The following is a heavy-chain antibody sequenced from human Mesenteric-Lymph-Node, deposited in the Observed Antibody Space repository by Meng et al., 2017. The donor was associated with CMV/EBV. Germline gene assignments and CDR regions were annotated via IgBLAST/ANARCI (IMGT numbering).Heavy chain of an antibody. CDR2: IYYSGSA. V-gene: IGHV4-59*01. J-gene: IGHJ4*02. Sequence: SETLSLTCTVSGASISNYYWSWIRQPPREGLEWIGNIYYSGSADYNPSLKSRATISIDTSKTHFSLMLSSVTAADTAVYYCARGTIFGVVTEWGQGTLVTVSS. CDR3: ARGTIFGVVTE. D-gene: IGHD3-3*01. CDR1: GASISNYY.